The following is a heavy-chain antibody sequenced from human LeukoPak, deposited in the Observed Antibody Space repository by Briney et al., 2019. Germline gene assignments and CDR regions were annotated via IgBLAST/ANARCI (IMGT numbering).Heavy chain of an antibody. CDR3: ARVRDIVVVPAAISHHDAFDI. CDR2: IIPIFGTA. CDR1: GGTFSSYA. J-gene: IGHJ3*02. V-gene: IGHV1-69*13. D-gene: IGHD2-2*01. Sequence: SVKVSCKASGGTFSSYAISWVRQAPGQGLEWMGGIIPIFGTANYAQKFQGRVTITADESTSTAYMELSSLRSEDTAVYYCARVRDIVVVPAAISHHDAFDIWGQGTMVTVSS.